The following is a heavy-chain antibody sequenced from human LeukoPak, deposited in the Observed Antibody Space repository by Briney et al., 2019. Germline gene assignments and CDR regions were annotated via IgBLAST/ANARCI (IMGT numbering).Heavy chain of an antibody. V-gene: IGHV1-2*02. CDR2: INPSSGDT. CDR1: GYRFTDYY. Sequence: GASVKVSCKASGYRFTDYYLHWVRHAPGHGNESMGWINPSSGDTHYAQNFEGRVTLTRDTSINTVSMELSRLRSDDTAVYYCARGGTWEISLAWFDPWGQGTLVTVSS. CDR3: ARGGTWEISLAWFDP. D-gene: IGHD3-16*02. J-gene: IGHJ5*02.